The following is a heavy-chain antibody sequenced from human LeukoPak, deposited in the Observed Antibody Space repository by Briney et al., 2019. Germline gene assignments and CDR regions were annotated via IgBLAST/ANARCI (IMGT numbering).Heavy chain of an antibody. D-gene: IGHD6-13*01. CDR1: GGSISSSSYY. V-gene: IGHV3-23*01. J-gene: IGHJ6*02. Sequence: PSETLSLTCTVSGGSISSSSYYWGWVRQAPGKGLEWVSAISGSGGSTYYADSVKGRFTISRDNSKNTLYLQMNSLRAEDTAVYYCAKDPRGFSSSWYLNYYYGMDVWGQGTTVTVSS. CDR2: ISGSGGST. CDR3: AKDPRGFSSSWYLNYYYGMDV.